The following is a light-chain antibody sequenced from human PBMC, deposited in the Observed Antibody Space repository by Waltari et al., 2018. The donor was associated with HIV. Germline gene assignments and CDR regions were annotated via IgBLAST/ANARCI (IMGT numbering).Light chain of an antibody. V-gene: IGKV4-1*01. CDR2: WAS. Sequence: DIVMTQSPDSLAVSLGERATINRKSSQSVLYSSNNKNYLAWYQQKPGQPPKLLIDWASTRESGVPDRFSGSGSGTDFTLTISSLQAEDVAVYYCQQYYSTPPTFGQGTKLEIK. J-gene: IGKJ2*01. CDR3: QQYYSTPPT. CDR1: QSVLYSSNNKNY.